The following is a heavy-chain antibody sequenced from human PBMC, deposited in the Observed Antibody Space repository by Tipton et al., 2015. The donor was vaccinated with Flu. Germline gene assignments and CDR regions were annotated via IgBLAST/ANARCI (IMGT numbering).Heavy chain of an antibody. CDR1: GGSISSSSYY. Sequence: TLSLTCTVSGGSISSSSYYWGWIRQPPGKGLEWIGSIYYSGSTYYNPSLKSRVTISVDTSKNQFSPKLSSVTAADTAVYYCARSLTYYYDSSGYAFDIWGQGTMVTVSS. CDR2: IYYSGST. CDR3: ARSLTYYYDSSGYAFDI. D-gene: IGHD3-22*01. V-gene: IGHV4-39*07. J-gene: IGHJ3*02.